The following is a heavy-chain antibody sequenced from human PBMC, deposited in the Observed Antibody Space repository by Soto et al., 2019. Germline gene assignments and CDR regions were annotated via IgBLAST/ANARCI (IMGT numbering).Heavy chain of an antibody. D-gene: IGHD6-19*01. Sequence: GGSLRLSCTPSGFTFSSYGMHWVRQAPGKGLEWVAVIWYDGSKRYYADSVKGRFTISRDNNALYLQMNSLRAEDTAVYYCARDIGSSGFDYDYWGQGTLVTVSS. CDR3: ARDIGSSGFDYDY. CDR2: IWYDGSKR. J-gene: IGHJ4*02. V-gene: IGHV3-33*01. CDR1: GFTFSSYG.